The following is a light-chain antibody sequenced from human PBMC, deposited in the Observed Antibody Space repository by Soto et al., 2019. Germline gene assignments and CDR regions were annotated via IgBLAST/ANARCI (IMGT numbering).Light chain of an antibody. Sequence: EIVLTQSPGTLSLSPVERATLSCRASQSVSSSYLAWYQQKPGQAPRLLMYGASSRATGIPDRFSGSGSGTDFTLTISRLEPEDFAVYYCQQYGSSPQTFGQGTKVDIK. CDR1: QSVSSSY. J-gene: IGKJ1*01. CDR3: QQYGSSPQT. V-gene: IGKV3-20*01. CDR2: GAS.